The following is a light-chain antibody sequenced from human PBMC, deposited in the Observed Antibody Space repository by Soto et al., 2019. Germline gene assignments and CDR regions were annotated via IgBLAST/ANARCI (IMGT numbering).Light chain of an antibody. J-gene: IGLJ1*01. CDR3: SSYAGSNNFV. CDR1: SSDVGGYNY. CDR2: EVS. Sequence: QSVLTQPPSASGSPGQSVTISCTVTSSDVGGYNYVSWYQQHPGKAPKLMIYEVSERPSGVPDRFSGSKSSNTASLTVSGLQAEDEADYYCSSYAGSNNFVFGTGNKVTLL. V-gene: IGLV2-8*01.